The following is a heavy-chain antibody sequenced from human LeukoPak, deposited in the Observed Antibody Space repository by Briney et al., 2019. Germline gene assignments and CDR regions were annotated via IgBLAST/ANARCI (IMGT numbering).Heavy chain of an antibody. Sequence: PGGSLRLSCAASGFTFSNYDMHWVRRVTGKGLEWVSVITIAGDTSYAGSVKGRFTISRENAQTSLYLQLNSLRAEDTAVYYCARSRYYIMDVWGQGTTVTVSS. CDR1: GFTFSNYD. V-gene: IGHV3-13*01. J-gene: IGHJ6*02. CDR3: ARSRYYIMDV. CDR2: ITIAGDT.